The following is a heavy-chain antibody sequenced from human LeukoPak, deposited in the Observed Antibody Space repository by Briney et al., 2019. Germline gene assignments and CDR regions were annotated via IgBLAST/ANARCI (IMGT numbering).Heavy chain of an antibody. D-gene: IGHD2-21*02. CDR2: IYSGGST. CDR1: GLPVSSNY. CDR3: ARAAPTRGGACYDY. Sequence: GGSLRLSCAASGLPVSSNYMSWVRQAPGKGLEGVSVIYSGGSTYYADSVKGRFTIFRDNSKNTLYLQMNSLRAEDTAVYYCARAAPTRGGACYDYWGQGTLVTVSS. J-gene: IGHJ4*02. V-gene: IGHV3-53*01.